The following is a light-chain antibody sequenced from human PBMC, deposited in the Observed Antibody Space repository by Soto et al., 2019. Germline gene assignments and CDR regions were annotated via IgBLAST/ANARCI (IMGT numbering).Light chain of an antibody. CDR2: SNN. Sequence: QSVLTQPPSASGTPGQRVTISCSGSSSNIGSNTVNWYQQLPGTAPKLLIYSNNQRPSGVPDRFSGSKSGTSASLAISGLQSEDEADYYCLALEDSLNGDVCGTGTKVTVL. J-gene: IGLJ1*01. CDR1: SSNIGSNT. V-gene: IGLV1-44*01. CDR3: LALEDSLNGDV.